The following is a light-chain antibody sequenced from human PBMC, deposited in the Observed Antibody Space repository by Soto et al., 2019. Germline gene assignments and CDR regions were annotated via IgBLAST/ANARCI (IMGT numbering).Light chain of an antibody. CDR2: DVS. CDR1: SSDVGGYNY. Sequence: QSALTQPASVSGSPGQSITISCTGTSSDVGGYNYVSWYQQHPGKAPKLMIYDVSNRPSGASNRFSGSKSGNTASLTISGLQAEDEADYCCSSYTSSSTLEVFGTGTKVTVL. J-gene: IGLJ1*01. CDR3: SSYTSSSTLEV. V-gene: IGLV2-14*01.